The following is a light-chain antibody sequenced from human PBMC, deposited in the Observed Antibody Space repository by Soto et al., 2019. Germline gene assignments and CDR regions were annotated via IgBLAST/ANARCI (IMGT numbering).Light chain of an antibody. J-gene: IGKJ4*01. CDR1: QSVSSY. CDR2: DAS. V-gene: IGKV3-11*01. Sequence: EIVLTQSTATLSLSPGDRATLSCRASQSVSSYLAWYQQKNGQAPRLLIYDASNRATGIPARFSGSGSGTDFTLTISSLEPEDFAVYYCQQRTNWPPTFGGGTKVEIK. CDR3: QQRTNWPPT.